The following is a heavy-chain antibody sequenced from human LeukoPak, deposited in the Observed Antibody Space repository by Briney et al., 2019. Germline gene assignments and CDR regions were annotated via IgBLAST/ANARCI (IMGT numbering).Heavy chain of an antibody. CDR2: ISSSSSYI. CDR3: ARSYYYDSSGYPFDP. D-gene: IGHD3-22*01. CDR1: GFTFSSYS. J-gene: IGHJ5*02. Sequence: PGGSLRLSCAASGFTFSSYSMNWVRQAPGKGLEWVSSISSSSSYIYYADSVKGRFTISRDSAKNSLYLQMNSLRAEDTAVYYCARSYYYDSSGYPFDPWGQGTLVTVSS. V-gene: IGHV3-21*01.